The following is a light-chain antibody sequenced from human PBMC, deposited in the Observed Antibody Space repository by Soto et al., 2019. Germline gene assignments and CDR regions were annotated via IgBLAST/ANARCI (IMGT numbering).Light chain of an antibody. CDR2: DVS. CDR1: QRISSW. J-gene: IGKJ1*01. CDR3: QQYNSFWT. Sequence: DIQMTQSPSTLSASVGDRVTITCRASQRISSWLAWYQQKPGKAPKLLIYDVSSLQSGVPSRFSGSGSGTEFTLTISSLQPDDFATYYCQQYNSFWTFGQGTKLDIK. V-gene: IGKV1-5*01.